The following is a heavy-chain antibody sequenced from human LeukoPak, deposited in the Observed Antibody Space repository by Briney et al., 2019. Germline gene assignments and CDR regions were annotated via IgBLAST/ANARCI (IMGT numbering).Heavy chain of an antibody. Sequence: GALRPSFASPGFTLQRLCLSLVRPAPREGPGVVSTIVRTITTTYYADSVKGRFTISRDNSKNTLYLQMNDLRADDTAVYYCVKKGQADDDGKPDWGQGTLVTVSS. J-gene: IGHJ4*02. D-gene: IGHD1-1*01. CDR1: FTLQRLC. V-gene: IGHV3-23*05. CDR3: VKKGQADDDGKPD. CDR2: IVRTITTT.